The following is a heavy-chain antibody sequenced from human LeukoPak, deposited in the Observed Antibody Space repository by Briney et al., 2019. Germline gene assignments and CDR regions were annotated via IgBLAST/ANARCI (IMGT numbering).Heavy chain of an antibody. CDR3: ARGDILTGYYTDY. CDR2: INHSGST. J-gene: IGHJ4*02. CDR1: GGSFSGYY. D-gene: IGHD3-9*01. Sequence: PSETLSLTCAVYGGSFSGYYWSWIRQPPGKGLEWIGEINHSGSTNYNPSLKSRVTISVDTSKNQFSLKLSSVTAADTAVYYCARGDILTGYYTDYWGQGTLVTVSS. V-gene: IGHV4-34*01.